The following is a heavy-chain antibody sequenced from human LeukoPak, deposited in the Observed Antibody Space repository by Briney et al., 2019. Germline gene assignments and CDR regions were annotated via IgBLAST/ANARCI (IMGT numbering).Heavy chain of an antibody. V-gene: IGHV3-23*01. D-gene: IGHD3-10*01. CDR1: GFTFNRYA. CDR3: AKGYYYGSGSYTVDD. CDR2: ISGNGVST. Sequence: PGGSLRLSCAASGFTFNRYAMSWVRQAPGKGLEWVSIISGNGVSTNYADSVKGRFTISRDNSKSTLYMQMNSLRAEDTAIYYCAKGYYYGSGSYTVDDWGQGTLVTVSS. J-gene: IGHJ4*02.